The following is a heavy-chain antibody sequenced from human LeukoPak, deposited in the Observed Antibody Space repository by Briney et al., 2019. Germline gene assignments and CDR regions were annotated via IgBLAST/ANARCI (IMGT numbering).Heavy chain of an antibody. D-gene: IGHD4-17*01. V-gene: IGHV4-59*01. CDR2: IYYSGST. CDR3: AILDYGDYGGVSD. Sequence: SETLSLTCTVSGGSISSYYWSWIRQPPGKGLEWIGYIYYSGSTTYNPSLKSRVTISVDTSKNQFSLKLSSVTAADTAVYYCAILDYGDYGGVSDWGQGTLVTVSS. J-gene: IGHJ4*02. CDR1: GGSISSYY.